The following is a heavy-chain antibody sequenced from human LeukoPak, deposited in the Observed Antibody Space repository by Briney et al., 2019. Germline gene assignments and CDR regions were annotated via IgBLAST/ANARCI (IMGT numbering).Heavy chain of an antibody. D-gene: IGHD6-19*01. Sequence: SETLSLTCTVSGGSISSYYWSWIRQPAGKGLEWIGRIYTSGSTNYNPSLKSRVTMSVDTSKNQFSLKLSSVTAADTAVYYCAREDSSGWYGLFAFDIWGQGTMVTVSS. CDR1: GGSISSYY. V-gene: IGHV4-4*07. J-gene: IGHJ3*02. CDR2: IYTSGST. CDR3: AREDSSGWYGLFAFDI.